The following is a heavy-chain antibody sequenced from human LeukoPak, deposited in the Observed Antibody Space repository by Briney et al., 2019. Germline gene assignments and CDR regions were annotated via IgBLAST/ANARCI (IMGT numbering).Heavy chain of an antibody. CDR3: AASMVVAALPAGYYGMDV. CDR1: GYTFTNYG. V-gene: IGHV1-3*01. J-gene: IGHJ6*02. CDR2: INAGNGNT. Sequence: ASVTVSFKASGYTFTNYGISWLRQAPGQGLEWMGWINAGNGNTKYSQKFPGRVTITRDTSASTAYMELSSLRSEDTAVYYCAASMVVAALPAGYYGMDVWGQGTTLTVSS. D-gene: IGHD2-15*01.